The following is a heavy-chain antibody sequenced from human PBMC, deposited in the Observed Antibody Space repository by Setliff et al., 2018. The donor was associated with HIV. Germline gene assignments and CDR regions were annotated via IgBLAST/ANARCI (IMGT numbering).Heavy chain of an antibody. CDR3: ARPQGGLGGGAWFDP. Sequence: SETLSLTCTVSGGAMSRNNYYWGWIRQPPGKGLEWIANILYGGTTYYNPSLRSRVTLSVDMSNNQFSLRPTSVTAADTAVYYCARPQGGLGGGAWFDPWGQGTPVTVSS. D-gene: IGHD5-12*01. V-gene: IGHV4-39*01. CDR2: ILYGGTT. CDR1: GGAMSRNNYY. J-gene: IGHJ5*02.